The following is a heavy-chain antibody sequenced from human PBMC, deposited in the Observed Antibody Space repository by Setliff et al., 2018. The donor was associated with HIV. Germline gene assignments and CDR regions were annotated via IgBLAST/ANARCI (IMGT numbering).Heavy chain of an antibody. J-gene: IGHJ6*03. Sequence: GRSLRLSCAASGFPFDDYAMHWVRQAPGKGLEWVAGINWDSATVAYADPVKGRFTISRDNAKNTLYLQMNSLRAEDTAVYYCARDHGYYYYYMDVWGQGTTVTVSS. CDR1: GFPFDDYA. CDR3: ARDHGYYYYYMDV. V-gene: IGHV3-9*01. CDR2: INWDSATV.